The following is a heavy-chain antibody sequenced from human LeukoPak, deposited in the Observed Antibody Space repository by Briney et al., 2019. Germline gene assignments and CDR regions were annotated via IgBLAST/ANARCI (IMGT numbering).Heavy chain of an antibody. CDR3: ARDLGYSYGSDY. V-gene: IGHV3-48*04. Sequence: GGSLRLSCAASGFTVSTYGMSWVRQAPGKGLEWVSYISGGGGTIYYADSVKGRFTVSRDNAKNSLYLQMNSLRAEDTAVYYCARDLGYSYGSDYWGQGTLVTVSS. CDR2: ISGGGGTI. J-gene: IGHJ4*02. CDR1: GFTVSTYG. D-gene: IGHD5-18*01.